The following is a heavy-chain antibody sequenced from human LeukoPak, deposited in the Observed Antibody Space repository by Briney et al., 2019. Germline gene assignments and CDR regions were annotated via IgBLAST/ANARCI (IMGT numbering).Heavy chain of an antibody. V-gene: IGHV4-59*01. J-gene: IGHJ4*02. CDR2: IYNSGST. D-gene: IGHD1-26*01. CDR1: GGSISIYY. CDR3: ARDRELGY. Sequence: SETLSLTCTVSGGSISIYYWSWIRQPPGKGLEWIGYIYNSGSTNYNPSLKRRVTISLDTPKNQFSLKLTSLTAADTAIYYCARDRELGYWGQGTLVTVSS.